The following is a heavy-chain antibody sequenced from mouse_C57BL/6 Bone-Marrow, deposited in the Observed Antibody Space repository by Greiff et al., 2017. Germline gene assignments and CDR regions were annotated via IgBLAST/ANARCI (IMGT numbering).Heavy chain of an antibody. J-gene: IGHJ4*01. CDR2: ISYDGSN. Sequence: VQLKESGPGLVKPSQSLSLTCSVTGYSITSGYYWNWIRQFPGNKLEWMGYISYDGSNNYNPSLKNRISITRDTSKNQFFLMLSSVTTEDTATYYAARGVRDWGQGTSVTVSA. CDR1: GYSITSGYY. D-gene: IGHD2-5*01. V-gene: IGHV3-6*01. CDR3: ARGVRD.